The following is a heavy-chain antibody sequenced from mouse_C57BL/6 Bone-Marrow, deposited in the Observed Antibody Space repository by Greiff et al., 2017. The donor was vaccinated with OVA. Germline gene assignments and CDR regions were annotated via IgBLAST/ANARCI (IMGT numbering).Heavy chain of an antibody. D-gene: IGHD3-1*01. Sequence: QVQLQQSGAELMKPGASVKLSCKATGYTFTGYWIEWVKQRPGHGLEWIGEILPGSGSTNYNEKFKGKATFTADTSSNAAYMQLSSLTTEDSASDDCARGGLAGCDWYFDVWGTGTTVTVSS. V-gene: IGHV1-9*01. CDR3: ARGGLAGCDWYFDV. CDR1: GYTFTGYW. J-gene: IGHJ1*03. CDR2: ILPGSGST.